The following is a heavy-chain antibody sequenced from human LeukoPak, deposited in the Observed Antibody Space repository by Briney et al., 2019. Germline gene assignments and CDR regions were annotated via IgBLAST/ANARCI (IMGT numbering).Heavy chain of an antibody. CDR3: TRALTGYYWGDY. D-gene: IGHD3-9*01. CDR2: IRSKAYGGTT. J-gene: IGHJ4*02. Sequence: PGGSLRLSCTGSGFTFGDYAITWVRQAPGQGLEWVGFIRSKAYGGTTEYAASAKGRFTISRDDSKSTAYLQMNSLKTEDTAVYYCTRALTGYYWGDYWGQGTLVTVSS. CDR1: GFTFGDYA. V-gene: IGHV3-49*04.